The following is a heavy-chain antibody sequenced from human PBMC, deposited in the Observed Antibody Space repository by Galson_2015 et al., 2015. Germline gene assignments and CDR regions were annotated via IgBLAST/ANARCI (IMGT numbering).Heavy chain of an antibody. CDR2: IYYSGST. V-gene: IGHV4-39*01. Sequence: SETLSLTCTVSGGSISSSSYYWGWIRQPPGKGLEWIGSIYYSGSTYYNPSLKSRVTISVDTSKNQFSLKLSSVTAADTAVYYCARSYDSSGYYYVSVWGQGTLVTVSS. CDR3: ARSYDSSGYYYVSV. CDR1: GGSISSSSYY. D-gene: IGHD3-22*01. J-gene: IGHJ4*02.